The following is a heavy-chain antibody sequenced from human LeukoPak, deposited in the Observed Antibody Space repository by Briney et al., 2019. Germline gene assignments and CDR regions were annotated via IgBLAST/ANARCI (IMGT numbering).Heavy chain of an antibody. J-gene: IGHJ4*02. CDR3: AKNRQWGQQLVYFDY. CDR1: GFTFSTYA. CDR2: ISGSGGST. Sequence: GGSLRLSCAASGFTFSTYAMSWVRQAPGKGLEWVSSISGSGGSTDYADSVKGRFTISRDNSKNTLYLQMNSLRAEDTAVYYCAKNRQWGQQLVYFDYWGQGSLVTVSS. V-gene: IGHV3-23*01. D-gene: IGHD6-13*01.